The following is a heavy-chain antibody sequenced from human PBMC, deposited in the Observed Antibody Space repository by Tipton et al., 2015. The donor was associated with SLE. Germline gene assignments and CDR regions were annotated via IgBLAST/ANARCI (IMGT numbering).Heavy chain of an antibody. J-gene: IGHJ4*02. CDR1: GFTFNTYS. Sequence: SLRLSCAASGFTFNTYSMNWVRQAPGKGLEWVSYISSSSSTIFYAASVKGPFTISRDNAKNSMYLQMNSLRTEDTALYYCARDRPHTAMIFDYWGQGRLVSVSS. CDR2: ISSSSSTI. V-gene: IGHV3-48*01. CDR3: ARDRPHTAMIFDY. D-gene: IGHD5-18*01.